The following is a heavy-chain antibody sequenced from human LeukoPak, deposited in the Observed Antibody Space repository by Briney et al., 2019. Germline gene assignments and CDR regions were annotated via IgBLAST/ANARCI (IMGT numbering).Heavy chain of an antibody. Sequence: ASVKVSCKASGYTFTSYYMHWVRQAPGQGLEWMGIINPSGGSTSYAQKFQGRVTMTRDTSTSTVYMELSSLRSEDTAVYYCARCSREYSGYYYYYMDVWGKGTTVTVSS. J-gene: IGHJ6*03. D-gene: IGHD2-2*01. CDR1: GYTFTSYY. V-gene: IGHV1-46*01. CDR2: INPSGGST. CDR3: ARCSREYSGYYYYYMDV.